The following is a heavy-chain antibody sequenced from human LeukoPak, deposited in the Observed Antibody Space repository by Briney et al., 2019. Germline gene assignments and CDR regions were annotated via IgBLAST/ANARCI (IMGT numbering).Heavy chain of an antibody. V-gene: IGHV4-34*01. CDR2: INHSGGT. CDR3: ASDDYGDLVNAFDI. D-gene: IGHD4-17*01. CDR1: GRSFSGYY. J-gene: IGHJ3*02. Sequence: SESLSLTCAVYGRSFSGYYWSWIRQPPQKVREWIGEINHSGGTNYNPSLKSRVTISLDTSKNHFSLKLTSVTAADTAVYYCASDDYGDLVNAFDIWGQGTMVTVSS.